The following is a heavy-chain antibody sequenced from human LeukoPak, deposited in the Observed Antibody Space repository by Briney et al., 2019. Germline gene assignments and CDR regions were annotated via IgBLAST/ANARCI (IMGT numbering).Heavy chain of an antibody. CDR3: ARGSSGWLLIFDY. J-gene: IGHJ4*02. D-gene: IGHD6-19*01. CDR1: GGSFSGYY. V-gene: IGHV4-34*01. CDR2: INHSGST. Sequence: PSETLSLTCAVYGGSFSGYYWSWLRQPPGRGLEWIGEINHSGSTNYNPSLKSRVTISVDTSKNQFSLKLSSVTAADTAVYYCARGSSGWLLIFDYWGQGTLVTVSS.